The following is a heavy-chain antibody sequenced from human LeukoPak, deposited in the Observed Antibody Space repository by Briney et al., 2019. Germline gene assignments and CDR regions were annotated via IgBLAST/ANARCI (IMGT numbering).Heavy chain of an antibody. CDR3: ARGATYYDYVWGSYRCYYFDY. Sequence: SETLSLTCAVSGGSISSYYWSWIRQPPGKGLEWIGEINHSGSTNYNPSLKSRVTISVDTSKNQFFLKLSSVTAADTAVYYCARGATYYDYVWGSYRCYYFDYWGQGTLVTVSS. D-gene: IGHD3-16*02. CDR2: INHSGST. V-gene: IGHV4-34*01. J-gene: IGHJ4*02. CDR1: GGSISSYY.